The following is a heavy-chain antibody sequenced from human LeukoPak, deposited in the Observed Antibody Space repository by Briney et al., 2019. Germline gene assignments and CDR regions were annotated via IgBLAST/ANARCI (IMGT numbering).Heavy chain of an antibody. D-gene: IGHD6-13*01. CDR3: ASGAAAVPSFDL. Sequence: GASVKDSCKFSVYTLPELSMHWVRPAPGGGGEWMGGCEPEDGERIYAQKLQGRVTMTEDTSTDTAYMELSSLRSEDTAVYYFASGAAAVPSFDLWGQGTRVSVSS. J-gene: IGHJ4*02. CDR2: CEPEDGER. CDR1: VYTLPELS. V-gene: IGHV1-24*01.